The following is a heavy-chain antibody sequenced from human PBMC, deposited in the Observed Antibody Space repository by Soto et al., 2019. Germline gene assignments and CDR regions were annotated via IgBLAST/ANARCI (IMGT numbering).Heavy chain of an antibody. CDR1: GFTFTSSA. V-gene: IGHV1-58*01. Sequence: SVKVSCKASGFTFTSSAVQWVRQARGQRLEWIGWIVVGSDNTNYAQKFQERVTITRDMSTGTAYMELSSLRSEDTAVYYCAATLDSNSGSGYYGMDVWGQGTTVTVSS. D-gene: IGHD3-10*01. J-gene: IGHJ6*02. CDR3: AATLDSNSGSGYYGMDV. CDR2: IVVGSDNT.